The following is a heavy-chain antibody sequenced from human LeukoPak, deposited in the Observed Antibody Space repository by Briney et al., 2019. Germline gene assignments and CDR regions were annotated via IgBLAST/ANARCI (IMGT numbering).Heavy chain of an antibody. CDR2: IYSGGGT. CDR1: GLSVTIND. CDR3: VGDHKN. V-gene: IGHV3-53*01. D-gene: IGHD4-17*01. Sequence: GGSLRLSRAASGLSVTINDMSWVRQAPGKGLEWVSVIYSGGGTNYADSLKGRFSISRDNSKNTLYLQMNSLRAEDTAVYFCVGDHKNWGHGKLVTVSS. J-gene: IGHJ4*01.